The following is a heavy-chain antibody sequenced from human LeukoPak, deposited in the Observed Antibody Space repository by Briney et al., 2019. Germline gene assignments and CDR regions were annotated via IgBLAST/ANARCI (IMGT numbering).Heavy chain of an antibody. Sequence: SETLSLTCTVSGGSISSGSYYWAWIRQPPGKGLEWIGSIYYSGSTYYNPSLKSRVTISVDTSKNQFSPKLSSVTAADTAVYYCARDLGYYGSGSYFDYWGQGTLVTVSS. J-gene: IGHJ4*02. V-gene: IGHV4-39*02. D-gene: IGHD3-10*01. CDR3: ARDLGYYGSGSYFDY. CDR1: GGSISSGSYY. CDR2: IYYSGST.